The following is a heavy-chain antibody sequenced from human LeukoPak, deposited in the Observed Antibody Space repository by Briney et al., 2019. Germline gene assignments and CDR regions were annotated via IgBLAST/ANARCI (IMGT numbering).Heavy chain of an antibody. J-gene: IGHJ5*02. Sequence: PGGSLRLSCAASGFTFSSYAMSWVRQAPGKGLEWVSAISGSGGSTYYADSVKGRFTISRDNSKNTLYLQMNSLRAEDTAVYYCASPQVRSRENWFDPWGQGTLVTVSS. D-gene: IGHD3-10*01. V-gene: IGHV3-23*01. CDR3: ASPQVRSRENWFDP. CDR1: GFTFSSYA. CDR2: ISGSGGST.